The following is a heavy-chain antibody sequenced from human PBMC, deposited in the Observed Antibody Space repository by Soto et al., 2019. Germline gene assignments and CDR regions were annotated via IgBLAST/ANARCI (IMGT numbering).Heavy chain of an antibody. CDR2: ISSSGSTI. Sequence: GGSLRLSCAASGFTFSDYYMSWIRQAPGKGLEWVSYISSSGSTIYYADSVKGRFTISRDNAKNSLYLQMNGLRAEDTAVYYCARGNDGSGSYYPSYYYYGMDVWGQGTTVTVSS. V-gene: IGHV3-11*01. CDR1: GFTFSDYY. J-gene: IGHJ6*02. CDR3: ARGNDGSGSYYPSYYYYGMDV. D-gene: IGHD3-10*01.